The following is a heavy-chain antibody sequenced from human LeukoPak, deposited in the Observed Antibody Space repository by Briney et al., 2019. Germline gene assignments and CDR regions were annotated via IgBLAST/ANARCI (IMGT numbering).Heavy chain of an antibody. J-gene: IGHJ4*02. V-gene: IGHV3-64*01. D-gene: IGHD5-18*01. CDR1: GFTFSSYA. CDR2: ISSNGGST. CDR3: ARGYSYGPDY. Sequence: PGGSLRLSCAASGFTFSSYAMHWVRQAPGKGLEYVSAISSNGGSTYYANSVKGRFTISRDNSKNTLYLQMGSLRAEDMAVYYCARGYSYGPDYWGQGTLVTVSS.